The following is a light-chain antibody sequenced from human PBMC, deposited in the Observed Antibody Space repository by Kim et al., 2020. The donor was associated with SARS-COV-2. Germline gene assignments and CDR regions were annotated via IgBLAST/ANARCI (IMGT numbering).Light chain of an antibody. V-gene: IGLV3-1*01. Sequence: SVSPGQTASITCSGDKLGGNYACWYKRKPGQSPVLVIFQDSKRPSGIPERFSGSNSGNTATLTISGTQAMDEADYYCQAWDSTSVVFGGGTQLTVL. CDR1: KLGGNY. J-gene: IGLJ3*02. CDR2: QDS. CDR3: QAWDSTSVV.